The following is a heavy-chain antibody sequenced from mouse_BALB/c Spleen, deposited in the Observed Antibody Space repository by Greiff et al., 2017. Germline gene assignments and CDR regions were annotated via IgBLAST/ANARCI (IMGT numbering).Heavy chain of an antibody. CDR3: TRTLDFYWYCGV. J-gene: IGHJ1*03. CDR2: IRLKSNNYAT. V-gene: IGHV6-6*02. Sequence: EVKLVESGGGLVQPGGSMKLSCVASGFTFSNYWMNWVRQSPEKGLEWVAEIRLKSNNYATHYAESVKGRFTISRDDSKSSVYLQMNNLRAEDTGFYYCTRTLDFYWYCGVGGTETTDTVP. CDR1: GFTFSNYW.